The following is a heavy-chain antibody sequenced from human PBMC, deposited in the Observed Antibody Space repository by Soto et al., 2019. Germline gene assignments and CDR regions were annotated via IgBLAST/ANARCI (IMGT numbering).Heavy chain of an antibody. J-gene: IGHJ5*02. CDR2: INQYRSEK. CDR1: GFSFSSYW. D-gene: IGHD3-16*01. V-gene: IGHV3-7*04. CDR3: VRGWFGSEWGFHWDL. Sequence: EVQLAESGGGLVQPGGSLRLSCAASGFSFSSYWMSWVRQAPGKGLEWVANINQYRSEKYYVASVRGRFSISRDDAKNSVYLQMDTLRAEDTATYYCVRGWFGSEWGFHWDLWGQGTLVTVSS.